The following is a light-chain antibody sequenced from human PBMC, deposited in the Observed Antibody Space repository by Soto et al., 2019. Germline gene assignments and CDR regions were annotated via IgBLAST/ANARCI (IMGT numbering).Light chain of an antibody. Sequence: QSALTQPASVSGSPGQSITISCTGTSSDVGGYNYVSWYQQHPGKAPKLMIYEVTNRPSGVSNRFSGSKSGNTASLTISGLQAEDEADYYCSSYAGNNNLRFGGGTKLTVL. J-gene: IGLJ2*01. CDR2: EVT. CDR1: SSDVGGYNY. CDR3: SSYAGNNNLR. V-gene: IGLV2-14*01.